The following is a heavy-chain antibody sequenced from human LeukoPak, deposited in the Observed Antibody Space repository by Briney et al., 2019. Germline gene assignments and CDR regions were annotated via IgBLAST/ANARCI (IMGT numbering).Heavy chain of an antibody. CDR2: ISYDASNE. J-gene: IGHJ3*02. Sequence: PGGSLRLSCSASGFTFRTSAMHWVRQAPGKGREWLAVISYDASNEYYADSVKGRFIISRDNPKKTLYLQMNSLRVEDTAVYYCAREAYGDYHFDMWGQGTMVTVSS. CDR3: AREAYGDYHFDM. D-gene: IGHD4-17*01. CDR1: GFTFRTSA. V-gene: IGHV3-30-3*01.